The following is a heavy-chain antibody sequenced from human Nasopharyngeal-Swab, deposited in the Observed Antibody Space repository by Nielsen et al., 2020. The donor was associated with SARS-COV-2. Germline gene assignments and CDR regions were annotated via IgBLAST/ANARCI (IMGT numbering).Heavy chain of an antibody. CDR1: GSTFSDYY. CDR2: ISSSGSYT. J-gene: IGHJ3*01. D-gene: IGHD2-21*02. V-gene: IGHV3-11*06. Sequence: GGSLRLSCAASGSTFSDYYMTWIRQAPGKGLEWVSYISSSGSYTNYADSVKGRFTISRDNAKNSLYLQMNSLRSEDTAVYYCARESVVTGMDDAPDFWGRGTMVTVSS. CDR3: ARESVVTGMDDAPDF.